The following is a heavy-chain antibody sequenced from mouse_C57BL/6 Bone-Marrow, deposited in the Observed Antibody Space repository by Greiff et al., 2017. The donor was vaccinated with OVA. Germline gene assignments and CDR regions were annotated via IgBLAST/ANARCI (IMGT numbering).Heavy chain of an antibody. CDR2: ISSGSSTI. J-gene: IGHJ1*03. Sequence: EVNVVESGGGLVKPGGSLKLSCAASGFTFSDYGMHWVRQAPEKGLEWVAYISSGSSTIYYADTVKGRFTISRDNARNTLFLQMTSLRSEATALYYCAKASKDWYFAVWGTGTTVTVSS. CDR3: AKASKDWYFAV. D-gene: IGHD1-3*01. V-gene: IGHV5-17*01. CDR1: GFTFSDYG.